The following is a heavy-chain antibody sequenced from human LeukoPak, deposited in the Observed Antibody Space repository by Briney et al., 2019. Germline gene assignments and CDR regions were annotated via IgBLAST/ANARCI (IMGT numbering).Heavy chain of an antibody. J-gene: IGHJ4*02. CDR1: GGSFSSYA. D-gene: IGHD3-16*01. CDR3: ARLDRGSDPPTIDY. V-gene: IGHV1-69*04. CDR2: IIAILDIA. Sequence: ASVKVSCKASGGSFSSYAISWVRQAPGQGLEWMGRIIAILDIANYAQKFQGRVTITADKSTSTAYMELSSLRSEDTAVYYCARLDRGSDPPTIDYWGQGTLVTVSS.